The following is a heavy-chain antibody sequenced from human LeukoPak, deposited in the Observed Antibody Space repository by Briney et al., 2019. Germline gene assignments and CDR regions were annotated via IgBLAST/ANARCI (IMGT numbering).Heavy chain of an antibody. J-gene: IGHJ4*02. CDR2: IIPIFGTA. V-gene: IGHV1-69*05. CDR3: ARMTAARFWKEFDY. D-gene: IGHD6-6*01. CDR1: GGTISSYA. Sequence: SVKVSCKTSGGTISSYAISWVRQAPGQGLEWMGGIIPIFGTANYAQKFQGRVTITTDESTSTAYMELSSLRSEDTAVYYCARMTAARFWKEFDYWGQGTLVTVSS.